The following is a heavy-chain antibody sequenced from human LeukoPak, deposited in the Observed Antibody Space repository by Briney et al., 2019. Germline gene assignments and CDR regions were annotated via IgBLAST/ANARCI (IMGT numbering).Heavy chain of an antibody. D-gene: IGHD6-19*01. J-gene: IGHJ4*02. CDR3: AVAGSSDYYLDY. CDR1: GFTFSSYW. CDR2: INSDGSST. Sequence: GVSLRLSCAASGFTFSSYWMHWVRQAPGKGLVWVSRINSDGSSTSYADSVKGRFTISRDNAKNTLYLQTNSLRAEDTAVYYCAVAGSSDYYLDYWGQGTLVTVSS. V-gene: IGHV3-74*01.